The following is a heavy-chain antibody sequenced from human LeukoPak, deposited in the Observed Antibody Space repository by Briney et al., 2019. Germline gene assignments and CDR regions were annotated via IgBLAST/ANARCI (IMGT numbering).Heavy chain of an antibody. CDR2: ISGSGDTI. Sequence: GGSLRLSCSPSGFTFSNYEMNWVRQAPGKGLEWVAHISGSGDTIYYTDSVKGRFAISRDNARSSLYLQMNSLRAEDTAVYYCARSRGSFTFDYWGQGTLVTVSS. CDR1: GFTFSNYE. J-gene: IGHJ4*02. V-gene: IGHV3-48*03. CDR3: ARSRGSFTFDY. D-gene: IGHD1-26*01.